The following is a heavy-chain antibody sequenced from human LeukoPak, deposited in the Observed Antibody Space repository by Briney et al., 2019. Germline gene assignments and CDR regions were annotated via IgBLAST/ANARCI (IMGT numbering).Heavy chain of an antibody. V-gene: IGHV4-59*01. Sequence: PSETLSLTCSVSSVSNTSYYWTWIRQPPGKGLEWIGYIYHSGNTKYNPSLKGRVTMSIDTSKNQFFLNVTSVTAADTAVYASEVADGYWGQGTLVIVS. D-gene: IGHD2-21*01. J-gene: IGHJ4*02. CDR1: SVSNTSYY. CDR3: EVADGY. CDR2: IYHSGNT.